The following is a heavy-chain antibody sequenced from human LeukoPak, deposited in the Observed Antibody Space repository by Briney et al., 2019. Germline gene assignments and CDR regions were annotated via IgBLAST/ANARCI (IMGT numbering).Heavy chain of an antibody. J-gene: IGHJ4*02. CDR1: GGSFIGYY. CDR2: INHSGST. D-gene: IGHD3-22*01. Sequence: SETLSLTCAVYGGSFIGYYWSWIRQPPGKGLEWIGEINHSGSTNYNPALKSRVAISIDTSKNQFSLKLSSVTAADTAVYYCARHDPNYYDSSGYLDYWGRGTLVTVSS. CDR3: ARHDPNYYDSSGYLDY. V-gene: IGHV4-34*01.